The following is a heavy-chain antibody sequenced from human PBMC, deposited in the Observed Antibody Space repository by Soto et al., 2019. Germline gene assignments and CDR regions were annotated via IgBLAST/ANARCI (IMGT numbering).Heavy chain of an antibody. J-gene: IGHJ4*02. CDR2: IWYDGSNK. D-gene: IGHD4-17*01. V-gene: IGHV3-33*01. CDR3: ARGRHDYGDYEADY. CDR1: GFTFSSYG. Sequence: QVQLVESGGGVVQPGRSLRLSCAASGFTFSSYGMHWVRQAPGKGLEWVAVIWYDGSNKYYADSVKGRFTISRDNSKNTLYLQMNSLRAEDTAVYYCARGRHDYGDYEADYWGQGTLVTVSS.